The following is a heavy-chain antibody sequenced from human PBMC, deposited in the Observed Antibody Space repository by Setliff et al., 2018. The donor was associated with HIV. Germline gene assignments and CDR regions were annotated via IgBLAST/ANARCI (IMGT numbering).Heavy chain of an antibody. D-gene: IGHD2-2*01. V-gene: IGHV4-31*03. CDR2: IYYSGST. J-gene: IGHJ5*02. CDR3: ARVKGVYCSSVSCYPSWFDP. CDR1: GGSISSGGYY. Sequence: SETLSLTCTVSGGSISSGGYYWSWIRQHPGKGLEWIGYIYYSGSTYYNPSLKSRVTISVDTSKNQFSLKLSSVTAADTAVYYCARVKGVYCSSVSCYPSWFDPWGQGTLVTVSS.